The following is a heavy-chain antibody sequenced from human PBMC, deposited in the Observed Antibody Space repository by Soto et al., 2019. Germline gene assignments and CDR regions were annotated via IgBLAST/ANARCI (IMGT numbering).Heavy chain of an antibody. Sequence: GGSLRLSCVGSGFDVTTNCMRWVRQAPGKGLECVSIVCTGGATHYADSVKGRFTISRDRSKNTVHLQMNNVRAEDTAVYYCVRDKRTISGIFPGYWGQGTQVTVS. CDR2: VCTGGAT. V-gene: IGHV3-53*01. D-gene: IGHD1-1*01. CDR3: VRDKRTISGIFPGY. CDR1: GFDVTTNC. J-gene: IGHJ4*02.